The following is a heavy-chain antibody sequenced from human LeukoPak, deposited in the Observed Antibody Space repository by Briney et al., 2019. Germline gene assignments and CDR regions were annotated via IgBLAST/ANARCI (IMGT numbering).Heavy chain of an antibody. CDR1: GFTFSSYG. V-gene: IGHV3-30*18. CDR3: AKGYCGGDCPFDY. J-gene: IGHJ4*02. CDR2: ISYDGSSK. D-gene: IGHD2-21*01. Sequence: GSLRLSCAASGFTFSSYGMHWVRQAPGKGLEWVAVISYDGSSKYYADSVKGRFTISRDNSKNTQYLQMDSLRAEDTAVYYCAKGYCGGDCPFDYWGQGTLVTVSS.